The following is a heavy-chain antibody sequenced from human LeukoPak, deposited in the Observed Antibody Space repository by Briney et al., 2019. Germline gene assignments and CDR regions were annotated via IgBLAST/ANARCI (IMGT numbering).Heavy chain of an antibody. D-gene: IGHD4-23*01. Sequence: ASVKVSCKASGGTFSSYAISWVRQAPGQGLEWMGWINPNSGGTNYAQKFQGRVTMTRDTSISTAYMELSRLRSDDTAVYYCARDLTTVVTPGWFDPWGQGTLVTVSS. CDR1: GGTFSSYA. V-gene: IGHV1-2*02. CDR3: ARDLTTVVTPGWFDP. J-gene: IGHJ5*02. CDR2: INPNSGGT.